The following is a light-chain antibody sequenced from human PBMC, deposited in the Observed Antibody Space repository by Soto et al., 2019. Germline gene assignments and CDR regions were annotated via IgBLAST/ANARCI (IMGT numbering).Light chain of an antibody. Sequence: EIVLTQSPGTLSLSPGERATLSCRASQSVSSNYLAWYQQKPGQAPRVLIYVASSRATGIPDRFSGSGSGTXXXXXXXRLEPEDFAVYYCQQYGSSPITFGQGTRLEIK. CDR2: VAS. CDR1: QSVSSNY. V-gene: IGKV3-20*01. CDR3: QQYGSSPIT. J-gene: IGKJ5*01.